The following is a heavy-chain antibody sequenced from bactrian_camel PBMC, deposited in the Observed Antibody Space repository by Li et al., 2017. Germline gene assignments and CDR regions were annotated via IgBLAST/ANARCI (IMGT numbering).Heavy chain of an antibody. D-gene: IGHD1*01. CDR3: AAGTIWSTCRGLIGADEYDS. V-gene: IGHV3S53*01. CDR2: IDSDGTT. CDR1: AYTSISSIKG. J-gene: IGHJ4*01. Sequence: HVQLVESGGGSVQAGGSLRLSCAASAYTSISSIKGWFRLLRMGWFRQAPGKERQGVAAIDSDGTTTYADAVEGRFTISQDNAKNSTYLQMNNLKPEDTAMYYCAAGTIWSTCRGLIGADEYDSWGQGTQVTVS.